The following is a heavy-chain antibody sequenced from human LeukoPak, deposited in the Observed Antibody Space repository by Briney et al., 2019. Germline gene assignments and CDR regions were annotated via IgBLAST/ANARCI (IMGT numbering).Heavy chain of an antibody. CDR3: ARPLRYCSSTSCYYFDY. V-gene: IGHV3-30*04. CDR1: GFTFSSYA. CDR2: ISYDGSNK. Sequence: GGSLRLSCAASGFTFSSYAMHWVRQAPGKGLEWVAVISYDGSNKYYADSVKGRFTISRDNSKNTLYLQMNSLRAEDTAVYYCARPLRYCSSTSCYYFDYGGQGTLVTVS. J-gene: IGHJ4*02. D-gene: IGHD2-2*01.